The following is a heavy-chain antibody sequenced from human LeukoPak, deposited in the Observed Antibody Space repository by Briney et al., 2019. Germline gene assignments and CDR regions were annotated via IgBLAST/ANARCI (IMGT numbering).Heavy chain of an antibody. CDR3: ASRQGYGLY. D-gene: IGHD5-18*01. CDR2: ISSSSSTI. CDR1: GFTFSSYS. J-gene: IGHJ4*02. V-gene: IGHV3-48*01. Sequence: SLRLSCAASGFTFSSYSMNWDRQAPGKGLEWVSYISSSSSTIYYADSVKGRFTISRDNAKNSLYLQMNSLRAEDTAVYYCASRQGYGLYWGQGTLVTVSS.